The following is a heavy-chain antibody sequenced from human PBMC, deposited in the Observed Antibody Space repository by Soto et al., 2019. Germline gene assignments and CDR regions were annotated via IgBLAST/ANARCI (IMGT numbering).Heavy chain of an antibody. V-gene: IGHV3-48*02. D-gene: IGHD3-10*01. CDR3: ARAGPYGSGVYYGMDV. J-gene: IGHJ6*02. CDR1: GFTFSSYS. CDR2: ISSSSSTI. Sequence: VQLVESGGGLVQPGGSLRLSCAASGFTFSSYSMNWVRQAPGKGLEWVSYISSSSSTIYYADSVKGRFTISRDNAKNSLYLQMNSLRDEDTAVYYCARAGPYGSGVYYGMDVWGQGTTVTVSS.